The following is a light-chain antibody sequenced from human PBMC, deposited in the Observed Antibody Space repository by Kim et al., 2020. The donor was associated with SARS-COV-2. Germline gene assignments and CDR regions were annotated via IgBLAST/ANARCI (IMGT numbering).Light chain of an antibody. V-gene: IGLV2-14*03. J-gene: IGLJ2*01. CDR1: SSDVGGYDF. CDR3: SSITSSRTLA. CDR2: YVN. Sequence: GQSITISCTGSSSDVGGYDFVSWYQQHPGKAPKRLIYYVNKRPSGISHRFSGSKSGNTASLTISGLQAEDEADYYCSSITSSRTLAFGGGTQLTVL.